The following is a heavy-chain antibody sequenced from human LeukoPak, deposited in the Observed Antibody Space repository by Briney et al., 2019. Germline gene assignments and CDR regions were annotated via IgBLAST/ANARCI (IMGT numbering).Heavy chain of an antibody. CDR2: IIPILGIA. J-gene: IGHJ4*02. CDR1: GGTFSSYA. CDR3: ANKRGGSGSYAADY. Sequence: SVKVSCKASGGTFSSYAISWVRQAPGQGLEWMGRIIPILGIANYAQKFQGRVTITADKSTSTAYMELSSLRSEDTAVYYCANKRGGSGSYAADYWGQGTLVTVSS. V-gene: IGHV1-69*04. D-gene: IGHD1-26*01.